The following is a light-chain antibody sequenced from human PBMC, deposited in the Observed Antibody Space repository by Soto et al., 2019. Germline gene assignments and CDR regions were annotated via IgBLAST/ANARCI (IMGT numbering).Light chain of an antibody. CDR2: DAS. Sequence: DIQMTQSPSSLSASAGDRVTITCQASQDITNYLNWYQQKPGKAPKLLISDASKLEPGVPSRFSGSGSGTDFTFTISSLQPEDIATYYCQQFHNLPYTFGSRTKVGIK. J-gene: IGKJ3*01. CDR3: QQFHNLPYT. V-gene: IGKV1-33*01. CDR1: QDITNY.